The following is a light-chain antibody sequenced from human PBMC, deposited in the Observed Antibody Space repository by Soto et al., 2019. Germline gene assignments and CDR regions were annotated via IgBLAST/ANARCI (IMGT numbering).Light chain of an antibody. J-gene: IGKJ1*01. CDR3: QQYHIYSGT. V-gene: IGKV1-5*03. CDR1: QTIDSW. CDR2: KAS. Sequence: DIQMTQSPSTLSASVGDRDTITCRASQTIDSWLAWYQQRPGKPPNLLIYKASTLASGVPSRFSGSGSGTEFTLTINSLQPDDFATYYCQQYHIYSGTFGQGTKVDIK.